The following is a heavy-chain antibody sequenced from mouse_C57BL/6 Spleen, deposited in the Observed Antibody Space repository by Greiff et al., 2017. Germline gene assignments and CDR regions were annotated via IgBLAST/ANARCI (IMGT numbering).Heavy chain of an antibody. CDR1: GYTFTDYE. D-gene: IGHD1-1*01. J-gene: IGHJ2*01. CDR3: TRWGLGSSYYFDY. Sequence: QVQLQQSGAELVRPGASVTLSCKASGYTFTDYEMHWVKQTPVHGLEWIGAIDPETGGTAYNQKFKGKAILTADKSSSTAYMELRSLTSEDSAVYYCTRWGLGSSYYFDYWGQGTTLTVSS. CDR2: IDPETGGT. V-gene: IGHV1-15*01.